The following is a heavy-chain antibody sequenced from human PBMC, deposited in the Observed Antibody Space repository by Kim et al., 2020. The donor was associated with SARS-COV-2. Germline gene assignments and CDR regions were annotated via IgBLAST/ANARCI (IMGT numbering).Heavy chain of an antibody. V-gene: IGHV3-48*03. D-gene: IGHD2-8*02. J-gene: IGHJ4*02. CDR3: ARETGGPDY. Sequence: TIHYADSVKGRFTISRDNAKNSLYLQMNSLRAEDTAVYYCARETGGPDYWGQGTLVTVSS. CDR2: TI.